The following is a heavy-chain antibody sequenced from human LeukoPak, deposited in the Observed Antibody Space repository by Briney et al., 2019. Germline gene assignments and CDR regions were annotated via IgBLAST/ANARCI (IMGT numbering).Heavy chain of an antibody. CDR3: ARVVYDFWSAYDY. CDR1: GFIFSNYT. D-gene: IGHD3-3*01. Sequence: GGSLRLSCAVSGFIFSNYTMNWVRQAPGKGLEWVSAISGSGGSTYYADSVKGRFTISRDNSKNTLYLQMNSLRAEDTALYYCARVVYDFWSAYDYWGQGTLVTVSS. J-gene: IGHJ4*02. CDR2: ISGSGGST. V-gene: IGHV3-23*01.